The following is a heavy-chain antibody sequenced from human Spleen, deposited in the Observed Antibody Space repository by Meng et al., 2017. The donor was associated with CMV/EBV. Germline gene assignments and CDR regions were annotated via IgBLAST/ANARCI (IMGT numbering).Heavy chain of an antibody. V-gene: IGHV4-39*06. J-gene: IGHJ5*02. CDR3: AKGGYSYAYKSLSWFGP. CDR2: IYYSGRT. Sequence: ISGSDYSWGWIRRSSGKGLEWIGNIYYSGRTYYNPSLKSRVTISVDTSKNQFPLKLNSVTAADTAVYYCAKGGYSYAYKSLSWFGPWGLGTLVTVSS. CDR1: ISGSDYS. D-gene: IGHD5-18*01.